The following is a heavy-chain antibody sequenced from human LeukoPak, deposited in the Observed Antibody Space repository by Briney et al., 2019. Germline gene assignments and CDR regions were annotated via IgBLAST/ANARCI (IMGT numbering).Heavy chain of an antibody. CDR3: ARDKNYYDSSGRRKVTDY. Sequence: SGGAPRLSCSAPGFTFSSYSMKWVRQAPGEGVGGGLYISSSGNTIYYADSVKGRFTISRDNAKNSLYLQMNSLRAEDTAIYYCARDKNYYDSSGRRKVTDYWGQGTLVTVSS. J-gene: IGHJ4*02. CDR2: ISSSGNTI. CDR1: GFTFSSYS. V-gene: IGHV3-48*04. D-gene: IGHD3-22*01.